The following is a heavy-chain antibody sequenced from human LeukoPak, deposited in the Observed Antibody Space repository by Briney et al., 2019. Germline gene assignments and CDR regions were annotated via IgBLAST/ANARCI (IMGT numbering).Heavy chain of an antibody. J-gene: IGHJ4*02. CDR1: GGTFSSYA. Sequence: GASVKVPCKASGGTFSSYAISWVRQAPGQGLEWMGGIIPIFGTASYAQKFQGRVTITADESTSTAYMELSSLRSEDTAVYYCAKNLEVFTVYYFDYWGQGTLVTVSS. CDR2: IIPIFGTA. D-gene: IGHD3-10*02. CDR3: AKNLEVFTVYYFDY. V-gene: IGHV1-69*13.